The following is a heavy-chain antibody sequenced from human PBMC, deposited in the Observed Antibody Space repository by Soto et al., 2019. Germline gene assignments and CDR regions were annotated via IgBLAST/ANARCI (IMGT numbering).Heavy chain of an antibody. V-gene: IGHV3-30-3*01. D-gene: IGHD3-22*01. J-gene: IGHJ4*02. Sequence: QVQLVGSGGGVVQPGRSLRLSCVASGFTFSNYAMHWVRQTPGKGLEWVAVISHDVTNQYYADSVKGRFTNSRDNSKNALYLQMNSLRAEDTAVYYCARGDNFYDSSGYYYWGQGTLVTVSS. CDR3: ARGDNFYDSSGYYY. CDR1: GFTFSNYA. CDR2: ISHDVTNQ.